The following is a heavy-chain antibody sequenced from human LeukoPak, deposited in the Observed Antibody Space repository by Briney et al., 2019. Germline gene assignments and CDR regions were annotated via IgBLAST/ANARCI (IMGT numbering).Heavy chain of an antibody. J-gene: IGHJ4*02. V-gene: IGHV3-7*01. Sequence: GGPLRLSCAASGFTFSSYWVSWFRQAPGKGLEWVANQKQDGHEQYYVDSVKGRFTISRDNAKNSLYLQMNSLRAEDTDVYYCARGKRNFDYWGQGTLVTVSS. CDR2: QKQDGHEQ. CDR3: ARGKRNFDY. CDR1: GFTFSSYW.